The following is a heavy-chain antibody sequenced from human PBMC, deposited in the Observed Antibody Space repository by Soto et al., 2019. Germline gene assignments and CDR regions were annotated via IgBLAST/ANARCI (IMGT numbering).Heavy chain of an antibody. Sequence: EAQLLESGGGLVQPGGSLRLSCAASGFTFSSYAMNWVRQAPGKGLEWVSVISGSGDSTYYADSVKGRFTISRDNSKNTLYLQMNSLIAEDTAVYYCAKRSSGNWFDPWGQGTLVTVSS. D-gene: IGHD3-10*01. V-gene: IGHV3-23*01. CDR2: ISGSGDST. J-gene: IGHJ5*02. CDR3: AKRSSGNWFDP. CDR1: GFTFSSYA.